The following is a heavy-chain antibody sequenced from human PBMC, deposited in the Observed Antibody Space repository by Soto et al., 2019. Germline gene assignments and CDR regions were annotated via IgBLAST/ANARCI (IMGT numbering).Heavy chain of an antibody. J-gene: IGHJ4*02. CDR1: GGTFSSYT. D-gene: IGHD3-16*01. Sequence: ASVKVSCKASGGTFSSYTISWVRQAPGQRLEWMGGIIPNHGITNYAQKFQGRVTITTDTSTSTAYMELRSLRSDDTAVYYCARDSCLYWVGGVINHFYFWGQGSLVIVYS. CDR2: IIPNHGIT. CDR3: ARDSCLYWVGGVINHFYF. V-gene: IGHV1-69*10.